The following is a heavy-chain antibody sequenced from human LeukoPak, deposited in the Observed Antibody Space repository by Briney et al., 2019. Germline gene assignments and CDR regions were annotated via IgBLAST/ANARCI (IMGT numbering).Heavy chain of an antibody. CDR1: GGSISSYY. V-gene: IGHV4-59*08. J-gene: IGHJ3*01. Sequence: PSETLSLTCTVSGGSISSYYWSWIRQPPGKGLEWIGYIYYSGSTNYNPSLKSRVTISVGTSKNQFSLKLSSVTAADTAVYYCARRWVYDKRAFDAWGQGTMVTVSS. CDR3: ARRWVYDKRAFDA. D-gene: IGHD3-16*01. CDR2: IYYSGST.